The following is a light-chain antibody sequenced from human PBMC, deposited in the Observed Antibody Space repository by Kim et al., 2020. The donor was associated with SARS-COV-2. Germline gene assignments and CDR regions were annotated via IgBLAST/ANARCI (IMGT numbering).Light chain of an antibody. CDR3: QQYYNTPLT. CDR1: QSVLYSSNNKNY. CDR2: WAS. J-gene: IGKJ4*01. Sequence: DIVMTQSPDSLAVSLGERATINCKSSQSVLYSSNNKNYLVWYQQKPGQPPKLLIYWASTRESGVPDRFSGSGSGTDFTLTINSLQAEDVAVYYCQQYYNTPLTFGGGTKVDIK. V-gene: IGKV4-1*01.